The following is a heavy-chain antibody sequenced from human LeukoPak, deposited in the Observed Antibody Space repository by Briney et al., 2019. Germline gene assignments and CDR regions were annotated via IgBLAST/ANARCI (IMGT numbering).Heavy chain of an antibody. V-gene: IGHV3-7*03. J-gene: IGHJ4*02. CDR3: ARNVRGYSYGYYFDY. Sequence: QPGGSLRLSCAASGFTFSSYWMSWVRQAPGKGLEWVANIKQDGSEKYYVDSVKGRFTISRDNAKNSLYLQMNSLRAEDTALYYCARNVRGYSYGYYFDYWGQGTLVTVSS. D-gene: IGHD5-18*01. CDR2: IKQDGSEK. CDR1: GFTFSSYW.